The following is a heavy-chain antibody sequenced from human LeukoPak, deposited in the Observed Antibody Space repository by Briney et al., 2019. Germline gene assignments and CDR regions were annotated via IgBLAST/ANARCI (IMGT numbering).Heavy chain of an antibody. CDR2: IYYSGST. CDR1: GGSISSGDYY. Sequence: SETLSLTCTVSGGSISSGDYYWSWIRQPPGKGLEWIGYIYYSGSTYYNPSLKSRVTISVDTSKNQFSLKLSSVTAADTAVYYCARDYQKADGFGMDVWGQGTTVTVSS. D-gene: IGHD2-2*01. J-gene: IGHJ6*02. V-gene: IGHV4-30-4*01. CDR3: ARDYQKADGFGMDV.